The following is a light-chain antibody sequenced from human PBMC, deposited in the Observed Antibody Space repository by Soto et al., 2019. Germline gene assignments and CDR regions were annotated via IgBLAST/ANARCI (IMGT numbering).Light chain of an antibody. CDR3: QQYGTSPQK. CDR2: GES. J-gene: IGKJ1*01. Sequence: EIVLTQSPGTLSLSPGERATLSCRARQRGSSTCLAWYRQKPGQAPRLLIYGESSRATGIPDRISGSGSGTDFTLTIDRLEPEDFAVYYCQQYGTSPQKFGQGTTVEIK. CDR1: QRGSSTC. V-gene: IGKV3-20*01.